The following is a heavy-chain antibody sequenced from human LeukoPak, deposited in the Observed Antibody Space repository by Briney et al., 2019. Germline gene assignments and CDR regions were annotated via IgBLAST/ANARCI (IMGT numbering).Heavy chain of an antibody. CDR3: ARAPSEIGGYYPEYFRH. D-gene: IGHD3-22*01. V-gene: IGHV3-74*01. J-gene: IGHJ1*01. CDR1: GFTFSTYW. CDR2: IKSDGST. Sequence: GGSLRLSCAASGFTFSTYWMHWVRHAPGKGLVWVSRIKSDGSTNYADSVKGRFTISRDSAKNTVSLQMNSLRPEDTGVYYCARAPSEIGGYYPEYFRHWGQGTLVTVSS.